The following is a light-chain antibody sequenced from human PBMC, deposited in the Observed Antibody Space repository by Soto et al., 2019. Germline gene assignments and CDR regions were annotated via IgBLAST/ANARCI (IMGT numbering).Light chain of an antibody. CDR1: QSVGSF. Sequence: EIVLTQSPSTLSLSPGERATLSCRASQSVGSFLAWYQHKPGQAPRLLIYDTSIRATGIPARFSGSGSGTDFTLTISRLEPEDFAVYYCQQYGSSNTFGPGTKVDIK. CDR3: QQYGSSNT. CDR2: DTS. J-gene: IGKJ3*01. V-gene: IGKV3-20*01.